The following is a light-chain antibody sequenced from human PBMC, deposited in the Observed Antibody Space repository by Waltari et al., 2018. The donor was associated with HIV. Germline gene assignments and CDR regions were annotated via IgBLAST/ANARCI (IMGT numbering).Light chain of an antibody. CDR3: CSYAGAYTVI. Sequence: QSALTQPRSVSGSPGPSVTISCTGTSSDVGAYDYVSWYQQHPGKAPKPIIYDVSQRPSGVPDRFSGSKSGDTASLTISGLQGEDEAEYYCCSYAGAYTVILGGGTKLTVL. CDR1: SSDVGAYDY. CDR2: DVS. J-gene: IGLJ2*01. V-gene: IGLV2-11*01.